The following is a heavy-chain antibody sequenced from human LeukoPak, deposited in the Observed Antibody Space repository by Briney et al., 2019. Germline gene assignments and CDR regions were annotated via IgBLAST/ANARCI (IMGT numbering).Heavy chain of an antibody. CDR2: SNHSGST. Sequence: PSETLSLTCAVYGGSFSGDYWSWIRQPPGKGLEWIGESNHSGSTSYNPSLKSRVTISVATSKNQSSLKLSSVTAADTAVYYCAREVTTVANFDLWGRGTLVTVSS. V-gene: IGHV4-34*01. CDR1: GGSFSGDY. J-gene: IGHJ2*01. D-gene: IGHD4-23*01. CDR3: AREVTTVANFDL.